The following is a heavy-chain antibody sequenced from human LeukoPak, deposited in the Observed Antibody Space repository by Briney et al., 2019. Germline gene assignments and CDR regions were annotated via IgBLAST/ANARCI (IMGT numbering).Heavy chain of an antibody. J-gene: IGHJ6*03. Sequence: GGSLRLSCAASGFTFSSYAMHWVRQAPGKGLEWVAVISYDGSNKYYADSVKGRFTISRDNSKNTLYLQMNSLRAEDTAVYYCAKAYSSNWDLVYYMDVWGKGTTVTVSS. V-gene: IGHV3-30-3*01. CDR3: AKAYSSNWDLVYYMDV. D-gene: IGHD6-13*01. CDR1: GFTFSSYA. CDR2: ISYDGSNK.